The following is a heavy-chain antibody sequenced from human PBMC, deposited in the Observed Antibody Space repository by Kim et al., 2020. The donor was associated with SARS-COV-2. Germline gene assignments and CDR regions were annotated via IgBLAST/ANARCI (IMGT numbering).Heavy chain of an antibody. CDR2: ISGSGDST. Sequence: GGSLRLSCAASGFTFSSYAMSWVRQAPGKGLEWVSTISGSGDSTYYTDSVKGRFTISRDNSKNTLYLQMNGLRAEDTAIYFCAKGDCSSASCYTTDSWGRGTLVTVSS. V-gene: IGHV3-23*01. J-gene: IGHJ4*02. CDR1: GFTFSSYA. D-gene: IGHD2-2*02. CDR3: AKGDCSSASCYTTDS.